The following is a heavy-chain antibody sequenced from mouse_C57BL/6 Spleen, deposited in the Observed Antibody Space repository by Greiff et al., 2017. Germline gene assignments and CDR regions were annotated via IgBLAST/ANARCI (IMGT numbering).Heavy chain of an antibody. Sequence: SGPELVKPGASVKIPCKASGYTFTDYNMDWVKQSHGKSLEWIGDINPNNGGTIYNQKFKGKATLTVDKSSSTAYMELRSLTSEDTAVYYCARSTTETRYFDVWGTGTTVTVSS. D-gene: IGHD1-1*01. V-gene: IGHV1-18*01. CDR3: ARSTTETRYFDV. CDR2: INPNNGGT. J-gene: IGHJ1*03. CDR1: GYTFTDYN.